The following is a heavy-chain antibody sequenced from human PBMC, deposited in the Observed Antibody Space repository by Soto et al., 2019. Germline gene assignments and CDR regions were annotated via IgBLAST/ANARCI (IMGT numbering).Heavy chain of an antibody. Sequence: QVQLVQSGAEVKKPGASVKVSCKASGYTFTSYGISWVRQAPGQGLEWMGWISAYNGNTNYAENLQGRVTMTTDTSTSRAYIELRSLSSDDTAVYYCARHQVYCDGDCLDAFDLWGQGTMVTVSS. V-gene: IGHV1-18*01. D-gene: IGHD2-21*02. CDR1: GYTFTSYG. CDR3: ARHQVYCDGDCLDAFDL. J-gene: IGHJ3*01. CDR2: ISAYNGNT.